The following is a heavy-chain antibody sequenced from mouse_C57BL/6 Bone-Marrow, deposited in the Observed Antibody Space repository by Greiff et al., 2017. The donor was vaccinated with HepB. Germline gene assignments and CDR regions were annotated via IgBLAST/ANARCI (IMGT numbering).Heavy chain of an antibody. Sequence: VQLQQSGPELVKPGASVKISCKASGYSFTGYYMNWVKQSPEKSLEWIGEINPSTGGTTYNQKFKAKATLTVDKSSRTAYMQLKSLTSEDSAVYCCAREPHFDVWGTGTTVTVSS. CDR3: AREPHFDV. V-gene: IGHV1-42*01. J-gene: IGHJ1*03. CDR1: GYSFTGYY. CDR2: INPSTGGT.